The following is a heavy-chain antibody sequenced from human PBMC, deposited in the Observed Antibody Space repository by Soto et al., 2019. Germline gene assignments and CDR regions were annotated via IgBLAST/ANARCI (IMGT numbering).Heavy chain of an antibody. V-gene: IGHV4-59*08. CDR1: GGSISTYF. CDR2: IYYNGST. CDR3: ARGPSGDKIDY. D-gene: IGHD7-27*01. J-gene: IGHJ4*02. Sequence: SETLSLTCIVSGGSISTYFWTWIRQPPGKGLEWIGYIYYNGSTNYNPSLKSRVTISVDTSENQFSLKLSSVSAADTAVYYCARGPSGDKIDYWGQGIQVTVSS.